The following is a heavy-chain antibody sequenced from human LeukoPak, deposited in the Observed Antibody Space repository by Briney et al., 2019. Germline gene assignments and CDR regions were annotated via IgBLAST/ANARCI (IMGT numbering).Heavy chain of an antibody. D-gene: IGHD2-2*03. Sequence: SSETLSLTCTVSGGSISSYYWSWIRQPPGKGLEWIGYIYYSGSTNYNPSLKSRVTISVDTSKNQFSLKLSSVTAADTAVYYCARAYGYCSSTSCLYYSYGMDVWGQGTTVTVSS. CDR1: GGSISSYY. V-gene: IGHV4-59*01. CDR2: IYYSGST. CDR3: ARAYGYCSSTSCLYYSYGMDV. J-gene: IGHJ6*02.